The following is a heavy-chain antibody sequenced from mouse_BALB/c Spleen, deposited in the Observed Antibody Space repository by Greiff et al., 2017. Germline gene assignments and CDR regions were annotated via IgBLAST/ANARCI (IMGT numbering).Heavy chain of an antibody. D-gene: IGHD2-1*01. J-gene: IGHJ2*01. Sequence: QVQLQQPGAELVKPGASVKLSCKASGYTFTSYWMHWVKQRPGQGLEWIGEIDPSDSYTNYNQKFKGKATLTVDKSSSTAYMQLSSLTSEDSAVYYCARNGKSAQVHFDDWGQGTTLTVSS. CDR3: ARNGKSAQVHFDD. CDR1: GYTFTSYW. V-gene: IGHV1-69*02. CDR2: IDPSDSYT.